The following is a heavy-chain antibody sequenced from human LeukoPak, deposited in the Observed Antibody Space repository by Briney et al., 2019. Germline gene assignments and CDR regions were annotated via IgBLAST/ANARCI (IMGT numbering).Heavy chain of an antibody. Sequence: GGSLRLSCVASGFTFSSYSMNWVRQAPGKGLEWVSSITRSSYIYYADSVKGRFTISRDNAKNSLYLQMNSLRAEDTAVYYCARGYSSGWYWEYFQHWGQGTLVTVSS. D-gene: IGHD6-19*01. V-gene: IGHV3-21*01. CDR2: ITRSSYI. J-gene: IGHJ1*01. CDR1: GFTFSSYS. CDR3: ARGYSSGWYWEYFQH.